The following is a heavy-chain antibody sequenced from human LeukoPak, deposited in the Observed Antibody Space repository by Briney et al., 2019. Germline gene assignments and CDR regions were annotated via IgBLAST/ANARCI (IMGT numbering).Heavy chain of an antibody. V-gene: IGHV3-23*01. CDR3: AKVGHLWERWGLYYYDSSGYYRNDRSFDY. Sequence: GRSLRLSCAASGFTFSSYAMSWVRQAPGKGLEWVSAISGSGGSTYYADSVKGRFTISRDNSKNTLYLQMNSLRAEDTAVYYCAKVGHLWERWGLYYYDSSGYYRNDRSFDYWGQGTLVTVSS. CDR1: GFTFSSYA. J-gene: IGHJ4*02. D-gene: IGHD3-22*01. CDR2: ISGSGGST.